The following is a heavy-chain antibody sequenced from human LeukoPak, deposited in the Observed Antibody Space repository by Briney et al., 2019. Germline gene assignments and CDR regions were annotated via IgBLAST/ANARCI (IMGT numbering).Heavy chain of an antibody. CDR2: IRSDGSNK. V-gene: IGHV3-30*02. J-gene: IGHJ4*02. D-gene: IGHD3-9*01. Sequence: PGGSLRLSCAASGFTFSNYGIHWVRQAPGKGLEWVTFIRSDGSNKYYADSVKGRFTISRDNSKNTLYLQMNSLRTEDTAVYYCAKERVDWRYFDYWGQGTLVTVSS. CDR3: AKERVDWRYFDY. CDR1: GFTFSNYG.